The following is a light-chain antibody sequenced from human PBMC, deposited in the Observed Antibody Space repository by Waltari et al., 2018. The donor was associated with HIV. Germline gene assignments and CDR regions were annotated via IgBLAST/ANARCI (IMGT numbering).Light chain of an antibody. J-gene: IGKJ1*01. V-gene: IGKV1-5*03. CDR1: QSILRW. CDR2: KAS. Sequence: DIQMTQSPPTLSASMGATVPLTCRASQSILRWLAWYQQKPGKAPKLLIYKASALESGVPSRFSGSGSGTDFTLTITGLQPVDSATYYCQQYNTSPWAFGQGTKVEVK. CDR3: QQYNTSPWA.